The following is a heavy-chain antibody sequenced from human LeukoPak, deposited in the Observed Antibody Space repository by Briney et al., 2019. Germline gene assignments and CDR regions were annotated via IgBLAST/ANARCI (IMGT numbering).Heavy chain of an antibody. V-gene: IGHV3-48*04. D-gene: IGHD3-10*01. CDR3: AKSSGDSYFDY. J-gene: IGHJ4*02. CDR2: ISISSSTI. Sequence: GGSLRLSCAASGFTFSSYSMNWVRQAPGKGLEWVSYISISSSTIYYADSVKGRFTISRDNAKNSLYLQMNSLRAEDTALYYCAKSSGDSYFDYWGQGTLVTVSS. CDR1: GFTFSSYS.